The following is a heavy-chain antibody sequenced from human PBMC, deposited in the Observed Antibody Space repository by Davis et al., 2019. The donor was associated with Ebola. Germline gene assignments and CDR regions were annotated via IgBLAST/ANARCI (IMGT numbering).Heavy chain of an antibody. V-gene: IGHV4-39*01. CDR2: IYYSGST. Sequence: SETLSLTCTVSGGSISSGDYYWGWIRQPPGKGLEWIGSIYYSGSTYYNPSLKSRVTISVDTSKNQFSLKLSSVTAADTAVYYCAGTGDLDYWGQGTLVTVSS. CDR3: AGTGDLDY. CDR1: GGSISSGDYY. J-gene: IGHJ4*02. D-gene: IGHD7-27*01.